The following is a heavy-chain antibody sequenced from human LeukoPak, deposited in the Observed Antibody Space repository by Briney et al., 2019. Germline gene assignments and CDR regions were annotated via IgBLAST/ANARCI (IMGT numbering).Heavy chain of an antibody. CDR2: IWFDGSNK. Sequence: PGRSLRLSCAASGFTFSSYGMHWVRQAPGKGLEWVAAIWFDGSNKYYADSVKGRFTISRDNSKNTLYLQMNSLRAEDTAVYYCARDPIVRGYSYGYVGWYFDLWGRGTQVTVSS. CDR3: ARDPIVRGYSYGYVGWYFDL. CDR1: GFTFSSYG. J-gene: IGHJ2*01. D-gene: IGHD5-18*01. V-gene: IGHV3-33*01.